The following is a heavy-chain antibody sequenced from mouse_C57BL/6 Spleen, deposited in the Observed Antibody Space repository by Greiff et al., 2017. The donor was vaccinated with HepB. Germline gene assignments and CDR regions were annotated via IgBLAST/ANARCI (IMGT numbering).Heavy chain of an antibody. V-gene: IGHV1-81*01. CDR1: GYTFTSYG. CDR2: IYPRCGNT. CDR3: ARGAPYYSNCYWDFEV. Sequence: QVQLQQSGAELARPGASVKLSCKASGYTFTSYGISWVKQRTGQGLEWIGEIYPRCGNTYYNEKFKGKATLTADKSSSTEYMELRSLTSEDSAVYSCARGAPYYSNCYWDFEVWGTGTTVTVSS. D-gene: IGHD2-5*01. J-gene: IGHJ1*03.